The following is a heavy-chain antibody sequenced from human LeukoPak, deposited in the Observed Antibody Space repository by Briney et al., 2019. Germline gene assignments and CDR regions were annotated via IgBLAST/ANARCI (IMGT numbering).Heavy chain of an antibody. Sequence: GGSLRLSCAASGFTFSSYGMHWVRQAPGKGLEWVAFIRYDGSNKYYADSVKGRFTISRDNSKNTLYLQMNSLRAEDTAVYYCAKVGPRITFGGVIVPHAFDIWGQGTMVTVSS. CDR1: GFTFSSYG. J-gene: IGHJ3*02. V-gene: IGHV3-30*02. CDR2: IRYDGSNK. CDR3: AKVGPRITFGGVIVPHAFDI. D-gene: IGHD3-16*02.